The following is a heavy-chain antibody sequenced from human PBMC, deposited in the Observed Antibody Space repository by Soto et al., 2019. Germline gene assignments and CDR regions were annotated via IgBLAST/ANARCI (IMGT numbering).Heavy chain of an antibody. J-gene: IGHJ4*02. CDR2: ISGSGAYT. D-gene: IGHD3-10*01. V-gene: IGHV3-23*01. Sequence: EAQLLESGGGLVQPGGSLRLSYAASGFTFSSYAMSWVRQAPGKGLEWVSAISGSGAYTYYADSVKGRFTISRDNSKNTLFLQMNSLRAEDTAVFYCAKEGDDYGSGTSFYFDYWGQGILVTVSS. CDR3: AKEGDDYGSGTSFYFDY. CDR1: GFTFSSYA.